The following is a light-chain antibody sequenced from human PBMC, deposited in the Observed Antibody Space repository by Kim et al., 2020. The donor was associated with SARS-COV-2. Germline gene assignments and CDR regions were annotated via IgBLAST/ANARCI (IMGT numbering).Light chain of an antibody. V-gene: IGLV1-44*01. CDR3: AVWDDSLTGWV. J-gene: IGLJ3*02. Sequence: QAVVTQPPSLSGTPGQTITISCSGSSSNIGSNAVNWYQQFPGTAPKLRIYNNDQRPSGVPDRFSGYKSGTSASLAISGLRSDDDSEYYCAVWDDSLTGWVFGGGTQLTVL. CDR2: NND. CDR1: SSNIGSNA.